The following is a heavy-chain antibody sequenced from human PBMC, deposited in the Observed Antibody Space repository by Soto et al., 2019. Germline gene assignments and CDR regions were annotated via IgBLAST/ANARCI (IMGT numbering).Heavy chain of an antibody. J-gene: IGHJ4*02. CDR3: ASQRITMVRGATSTTTDY. CDR1: GYSFTSYW. V-gene: IGHV5-51*01. D-gene: IGHD3-10*01. CDR2: IYPGDSDT. Sequence: PGESLKLSCKGSGYSFTSYWIGWVRQMPGKGLEWMGIIYPGDSDTRYSPSFQGQVTISADKSISTAYLQWSSLKASDTAMYYCASQRITMVRGATSTTTDYWGQGTLVTVSS.